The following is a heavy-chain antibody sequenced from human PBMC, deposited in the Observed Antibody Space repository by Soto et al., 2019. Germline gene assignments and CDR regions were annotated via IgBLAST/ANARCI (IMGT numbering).Heavy chain of an antibody. D-gene: IGHD4-17*01. CDR3: ARGGGSVTTGPPFYYYYGMDV. Sequence: QVQLVESGGGVVQPGRSLRLSCAASGFTFSSYAMHWVRQAPGKGLEWVAVISYDGSNKYYADSVKGRFTISRDNSKNTLYLQMNSLRAEDTAVYYCARGGGSVTTGPPFYYYYGMDVWGQGTTVTVSS. CDR2: ISYDGSNK. J-gene: IGHJ6*02. V-gene: IGHV3-30-3*01. CDR1: GFTFSSYA.